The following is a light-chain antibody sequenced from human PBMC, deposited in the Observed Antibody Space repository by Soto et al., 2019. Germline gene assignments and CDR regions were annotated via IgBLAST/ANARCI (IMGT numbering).Light chain of an antibody. CDR3: QQHDDWLRLT. CDR2: GAS. Sequence: EIVRTQSPATLSVSPGERATLSCRASQSVNIYLAWYQQQPGQAPRLLLFGASYRATGIPATFSGSGSGTEFNLTISSLQSEDFAVYFCQQHDDWLRLTFGEGTKVDIK. CDR1: QSVNIY. J-gene: IGKJ4*01. V-gene: IGKV3D-15*01.